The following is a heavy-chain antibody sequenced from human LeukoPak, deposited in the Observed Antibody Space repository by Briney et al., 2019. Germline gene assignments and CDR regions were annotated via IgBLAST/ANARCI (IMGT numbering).Heavy chain of an antibody. CDR1: GYTFTGYY. Sequence: GASVKVSCKASGYTFTGYYMHWVRQAPGQGLEWMGWINPNSGGTNYAQKFQGRVTMTTDTSTSTAYMEVRSLRSDDTAVYYCARDQVAFEAATRVTWFDPWGQGTLVTVSS. CDR2: INPNSGGT. V-gene: IGHV1-2*02. CDR3: ARDQVAFEAATRVTWFDP. D-gene: IGHD2-15*01. J-gene: IGHJ5*02.